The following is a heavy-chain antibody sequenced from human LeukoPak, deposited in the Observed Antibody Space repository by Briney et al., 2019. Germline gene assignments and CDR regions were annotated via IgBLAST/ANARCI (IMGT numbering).Heavy chain of an antibody. CDR3: ASPVQRGNSYLFDY. D-gene: IGHD4-23*01. CDR2: INPNSGGT. Sequence: ASVKVSCKASGYTFTGYYVHWVRQAPGQGLEWMGWINPNSGGTNYAQKFQGRVTMTRDTSISTAYMELSRLRSDDTAVYYCASPVQRGNSYLFDYWGQGTLVTVSS. V-gene: IGHV1-2*02. J-gene: IGHJ4*02. CDR1: GYTFTGYY.